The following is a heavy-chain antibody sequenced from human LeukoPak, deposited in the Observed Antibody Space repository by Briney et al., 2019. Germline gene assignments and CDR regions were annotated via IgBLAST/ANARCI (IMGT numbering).Heavy chain of an antibody. Sequence: PGGSLRLSCAASGFTFSSYAMSWVRQAPGKGLEWVSAISSSGGSTYYADSVKGRFTISRDNSKNTLYLQMNSLRAEDTAVYYCAKGEGITMVRGAILHYYGMDVWGQGTTVTVSS. CDR2: ISSSGGST. J-gene: IGHJ6*02. CDR3: AKGEGITMVRGAILHYYGMDV. D-gene: IGHD3-10*01. V-gene: IGHV3-23*01. CDR1: GFTFSSYA.